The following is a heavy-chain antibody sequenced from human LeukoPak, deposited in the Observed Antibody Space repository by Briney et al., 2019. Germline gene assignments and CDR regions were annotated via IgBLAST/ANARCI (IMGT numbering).Heavy chain of an antibody. D-gene: IGHD6-13*01. CDR3: ARSSSWPRGLDY. Sequence: SETLSLTCAVYGGSFSGYYWSWIRQPPGKGLEWIGEINHSGSTNYNPSLKSRVIISVDTSKNQFSLKLSSVTAADTAVYYCARSSSWPRGLDYWGQGTLVTVSS. J-gene: IGHJ4*02. CDR1: GGSFSGYY. V-gene: IGHV4-34*01. CDR2: INHSGST.